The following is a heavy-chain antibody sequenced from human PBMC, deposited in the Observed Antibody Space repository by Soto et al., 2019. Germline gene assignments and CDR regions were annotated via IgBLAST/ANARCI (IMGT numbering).Heavy chain of an antibody. J-gene: IGHJ4*02. CDR1: GYTFTSYY. D-gene: IGHD4-17*01. Sequence: GASVKVSCKASGYTFTSYYIHWVRQAPGQGLEWMGIINPSGGSTSYAQKFQGRVTMTRDTSTSTVYMELSSLRSEDTAVYYCARTTVTTDYVEYYFDYWGQGTLVTVSS. V-gene: IGHV1-46*01. CDR3: ARTTVTTDYVEYYFDY. CDR2: INPSGGST.